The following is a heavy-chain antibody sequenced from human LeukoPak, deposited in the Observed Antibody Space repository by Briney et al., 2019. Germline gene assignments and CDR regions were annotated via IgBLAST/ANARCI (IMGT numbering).Heavy chain of an antibody. Sequence: GGSLRLPCAASGFTFSNYSMNWVRQAPGKGLEWVSSITSSGSYIYYADSVKGRFTISRDNARNSLYLQMNSLRAEDTAIYYCARAEALKFRDFDYWGQGTLVTVSS. CDR3: ARAEALKFRDFDY. V-gene: IGHV3-21*01. J-gene: IGHJ4*02. CDR1: GFTFSNYS. CDR2: ITSSGSYI.